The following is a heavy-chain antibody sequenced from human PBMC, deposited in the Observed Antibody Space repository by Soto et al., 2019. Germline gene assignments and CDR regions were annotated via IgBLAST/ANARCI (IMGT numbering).Heavy chain of an antibody. J-gene: IGHJ3*02. CDR3: ARPGNYYDSSGYYTVVDAFDI. V-gene: IGHV5-10-1*03. Sequence: EVQLVQSGAEVKKPGESLRISCKGSGYSFTSYWISWVRQMPGKGLEWMGRIDPSDSHTNYSPSFQGHVTISADKSISTAYLQWSSLKASDTAMYYCARPGNYYDSSGYYTVVDAFDIWGQGTMVTVSS. CDR1: GYSFTSYW. CDR2: IDPSDSHT. D-gene: IGHD3-22*01.